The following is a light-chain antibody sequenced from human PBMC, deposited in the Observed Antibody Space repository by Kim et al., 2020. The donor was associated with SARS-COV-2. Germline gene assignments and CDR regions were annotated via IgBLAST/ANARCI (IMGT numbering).Light chain of an antibody. J-gene: IGLJ1*01. CDR1: SSDVGDNDL. CDR2: SVN. V-gene: IGLV2-14*03. Sequence: SIAISCPGTSSDVGDNDLVSWYQHHPGKAPKLIIYSVNRRPSGVSNRFSGSKSANTASLTISGLQAEDEADYFCTSYTTVNTPLYVFGTGTKVTVL. CDR3: TSYTTVNTPLYV.